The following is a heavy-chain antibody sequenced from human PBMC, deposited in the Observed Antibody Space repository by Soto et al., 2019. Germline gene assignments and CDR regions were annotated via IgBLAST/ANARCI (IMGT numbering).Heavy chain of an antibody. Sequence: SETLSLTCTVSGGSITNYYWSWFRQPPGKGLEWIGYIYYSGITMYNPSLKSRLTISVDPSKNQFSLKLRSVTSADTAVYFCARDRHNSGYWGQGTLVTVSS. J-gene: IGHJ4*02. CDR1: GGSITNYY. V-gene: IGHV4-59*01. CDR2: IYYSGIT. D-gene: IGHD6-19*01. CDR3: ARDRHNSGY.